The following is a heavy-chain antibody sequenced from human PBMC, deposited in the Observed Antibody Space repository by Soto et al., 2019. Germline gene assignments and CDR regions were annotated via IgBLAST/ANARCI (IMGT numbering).Heavy chain of an antibody. CDR3: ARDLTGDFYYYYGMDV. CDR1: GGTFSSYA. J-gene: IGHJ6*02. D-gene: IGHD3-9*01. CDR2: IIPIFGTA. Sequence: QVQLVQSGAEVKKPGSSVKVSCEASGGTFSSYAISWVRQAPGQGLEWMGGIIPIFGTANYAQKFQGRVTITADESTSTAYMELSSLRSEDTAVYYCARDLTGDFYYYYGMDVWGQGTTVTVSS. V-gene: IGHV1-69*01.